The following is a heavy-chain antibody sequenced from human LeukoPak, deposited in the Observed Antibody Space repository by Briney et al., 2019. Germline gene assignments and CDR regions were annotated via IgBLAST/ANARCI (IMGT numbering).Heavy chain of an antibody. Sequence: ASVKVSCKVYGYTLTELSMHWVRQGPGKGLEWMGGFDPEDGQTLYAQKFQGRVTMTEDTSTNTAYMELSSLRSEDTAVYYCASEPEYYGLGSPFHYWGQGTLVTVSS. CDR1: GYTLTELS. V-gene: IGHV1-24*01. CDR3: ASEPEYYGLGSPFHY. CDR2: FDPEDGQT. J-gene: IGHJ4*02. D-gene: IGHD3-10*01.